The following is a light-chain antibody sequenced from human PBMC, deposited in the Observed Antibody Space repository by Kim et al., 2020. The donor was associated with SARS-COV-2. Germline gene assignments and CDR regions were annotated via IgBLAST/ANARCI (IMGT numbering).Light chain of an antibody. J-gene: IGLJ2*01. CDR1: SSNIGAGYD. Sequence: QRVTISCTGSSSNIGAGYDVHWYQQLPGTAPKLLIYGNSNRPSGVPDRFSGSKSGASASLAIIGLQAEDEADYYCQAYDSSLSGSVFGGGTQRTVL. V-gene: IGLV1-40*01. CDR3: QAYDSSLSGSV. CDR2: GNS.